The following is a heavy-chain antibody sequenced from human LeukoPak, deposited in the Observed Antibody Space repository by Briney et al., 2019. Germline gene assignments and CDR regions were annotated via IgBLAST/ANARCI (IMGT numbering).Heavy chain of an antibody. CDR2: IIPILGIA. CDR3: ARGGYDSSGFPY. D-gene: IGHD3-22*01. V-gene: IGHV1-69*04. J-gene: IGHJ4*02. CDR1: GGTFSSYA. Sequence: ASVKVSCKASGGTFSSYAISWVRQAPGQGLEWMGRIIPILGIANYAQKFQGRVTITADKSTSTAYMELSSLRSEDTAVYYCARGGYDSSGFPYWGQGTLVTVSS.